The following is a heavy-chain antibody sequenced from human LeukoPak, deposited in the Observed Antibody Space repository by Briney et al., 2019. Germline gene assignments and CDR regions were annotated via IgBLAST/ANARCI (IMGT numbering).Heavy chain of an antibody. CDR2: MNPNSGNT. CDR3: ARDLTMTNRRPRRYFQH. V-gene: IGHV1-8*01. D-gene: IGHD4-17*01. CDR1: GYTFTSYD. J-gene: IGHJ1*01. Sequence: ASVKVSCKASGYTFTSYDINWVRQATGQGLEWMGWMNPNSGNTGYAQKFQGRVTMTRNTSISTAYMELSSLRSEDTAVYYCARDLTMTNRRPRRYFQHWGQGTLVTVSS.